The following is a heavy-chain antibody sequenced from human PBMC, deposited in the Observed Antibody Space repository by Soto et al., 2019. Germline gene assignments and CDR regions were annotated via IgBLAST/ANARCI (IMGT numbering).Heavy chain of an antibody. CDR3: ARDLVRGSGSYSPYYYYGMDV. CDR1: GGSISSYY. Sequence: SETLSLTCTVSGGSISSYYWSWIRQPPGKGLEWIGYIYYSGSTNYNPSLKSRVTISVDTSKNQFSLKLSSVTAADTAVYYCARDLVRGSGSYSPYYYYGMDVWGQGTTVTVSS. D-gene: IGHD3-10*01. J-gene: IGHJ6*02. V-gene: IGHV4-59*01. CDR2: IYYSGST.